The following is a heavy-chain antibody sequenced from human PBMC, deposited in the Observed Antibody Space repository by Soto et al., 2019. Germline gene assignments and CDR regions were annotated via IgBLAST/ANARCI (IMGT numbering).Heavy chain of an antibody. CDR1: GFSLSTSGVG. CDR2: IYWDDDK. V-gene: IGHV2-5*02. D-gene: IGHD3-10*01. J-gene: IGHJ4*02. CDR3: AHNKGPLCFGELLSESYFDY. Sequence: QITLKESGPTLVKPTQTLTLTCTFSGFSLSTSGVGVGWIRQPPGKALEWLALIYWDDDKRYSPSLKNRLTITKDTSKNHVVLTMTYMDPVDTATYVCAHNKGPLCFGELLSESYFDYWGQGTLVTVSS.